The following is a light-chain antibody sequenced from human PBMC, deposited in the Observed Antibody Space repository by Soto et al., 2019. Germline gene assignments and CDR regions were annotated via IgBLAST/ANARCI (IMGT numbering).Light chain of an antibody. J-gene: IGKJ5*01. CDR1: QSISSY. CDR3: KQSYSTPLT. V-gene: IGKV1-39*01. Sequence: DIQITRSPCSLSSCLVDIITITCRASQSISSYFNWSQQKPGKPPKHQIYAASLFQRGAPSSSMGSGSGTDSLLIISSLQLEEFPPYNCKQSYSTPLTFGQGTRLEIK. CDR2: AAS.